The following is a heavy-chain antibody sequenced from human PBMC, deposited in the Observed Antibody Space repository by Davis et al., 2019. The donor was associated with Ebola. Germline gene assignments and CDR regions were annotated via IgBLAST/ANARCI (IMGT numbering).Heavy chain of an antibody. V-gene: IGHV3-11*01. D-gene: IGHD4-17*01. CDR1: GFTFSDYY. CDR3: ARDDYGDPSMDV. J-gene: IGHJ6*04. Sequence: GESLKISCAASGFTFSDYYMSWIRQAPGKGLEWVSYISSSGSTIYYADSVKGRFTISRDNAKNSLYLQMNSLRAEDTAVYYCARDDYGDPSMDVWGKGTTVTVSS. CDR2: ISSSGSTI.